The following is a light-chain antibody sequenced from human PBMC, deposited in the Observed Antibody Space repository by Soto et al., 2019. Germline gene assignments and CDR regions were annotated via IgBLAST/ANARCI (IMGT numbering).Light chain of an antibody. CDR1: HTISSW. V-gene: IGKV1-5*03. CDR2: KAS. CDR3: QHYNSYSEA. J-gene: IGKJ1*01. Sequence: IQMTQCPSTLSASVGDRVTITCRASHTISSWLAWYQQKPGKAPKLLIYKASTLKSGVPSRFSGSGSGTEFTLTISSLQPDDFATYYCQHYNSYSEALGQGTKVDIK.